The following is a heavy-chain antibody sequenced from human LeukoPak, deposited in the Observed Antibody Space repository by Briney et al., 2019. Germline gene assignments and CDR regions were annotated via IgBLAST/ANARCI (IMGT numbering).Heavy chain of an antibody. CDR3: ARGSSSGWYYRFDY. Sequence: ASVKVSCKASGGTFSSYAISWVRQAPGQGLEWMGRIIPILGIANYAQKFQGRVTITADKSTSTAYMELSSLRSEDTAVYYCARGSSSGWYYRFDYWGQGTLVTVSS. J-gene: IGHJ4*02. D-gene: IGHD6-19*01. CDR2: IIPILGIA. V-gene: IGHV1-69*04. CDR1: GGTFSSYA.